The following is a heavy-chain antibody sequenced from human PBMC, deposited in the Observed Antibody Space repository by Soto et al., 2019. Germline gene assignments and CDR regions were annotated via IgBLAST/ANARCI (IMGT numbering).Heavy chain of an antibody. Sequence: GGSLRLSCAASGFTFSNAWMSWVRQAQGKGLEWVGRIKSKTDGGTTDYDAPVKGRFTISRDDSKNTLYLQMNSLKTEDTAVYYCTTAYYYDSSGYPKYYYYYYGMDVWGQGTTVNVFS. V-gene: IGHV3-15*01. CDR3: TTAYYYDSSGYPKYYYYYYGMDV. J-gene: IGHJ6*02. D-gene: IGHD3-22*01. CDR2: IKSKTDGGTT. CDR1: GFTFSNAW.